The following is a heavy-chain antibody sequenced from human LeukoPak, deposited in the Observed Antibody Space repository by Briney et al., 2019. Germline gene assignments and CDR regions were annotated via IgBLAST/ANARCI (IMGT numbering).Heavy chain of an antibody. V-gene: IGHV4-30-2*01. CDR1: GGSISSGGYS. CDR3: ARGRTTXVTPPLAFDI. Sequence: PSETLSLTCAVSGGSISSGGYSWSWIRQPPGKGLEWIGYIYHSGSTYYNPSLKSRVTISVDRSKNQFSLKLSSVTAADTAVYYCARGRTTXVTPPLAFDIWGQGTMVTXX. CDR2: IYHSGST. D-gene: IGHD4-17*01. J-gene: IGHJ3*02.